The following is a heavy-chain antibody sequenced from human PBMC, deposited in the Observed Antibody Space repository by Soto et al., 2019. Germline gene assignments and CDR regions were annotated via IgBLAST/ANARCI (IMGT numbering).Heavy chain of an antibody. V-gene: IGHV3-23*01. CDR1: GFTFSTFA. Sequence: EVQLLESGGALVQAGESLRLSCAASGFTFSTFAMTWVRQAPGKGLEWVSAISGSGDATYYADSVKGRFTISRDNSKNTLYLQMSTLRVEDTAVYYCAKQATVCIGGICHSSDHYYPMDVWGQGTTVSVSS. CDR2: ISGSGDAT. CDR3: AKQATVCIGGICHSSDHYYPMDV. J-gene: IGHJ6*01. D-gene: IGHD2-15*01.